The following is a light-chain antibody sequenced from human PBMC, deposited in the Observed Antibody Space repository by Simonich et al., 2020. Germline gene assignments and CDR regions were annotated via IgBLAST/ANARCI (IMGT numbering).Light chain of an antibody. J-gene: IGLJ2*01. Sequence: QSALTQPPSASGSPGQSVTISCTGTSSDVGGYNYVSWYQPHPGKAPKHMIYEVSKRPSGVPDRFSGSKSGNTASLTVSGLQAEDEADYYCSSYAGSNKGVFGGGTKLTVL. CDR3: SSYAGSNKGV. V-gene: IGLV2-8*01. CDR2: EVS. CDR1: SSDVGGYNY.